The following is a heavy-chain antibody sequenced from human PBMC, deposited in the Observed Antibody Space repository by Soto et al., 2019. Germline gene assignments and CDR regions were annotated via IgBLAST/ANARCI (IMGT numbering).Heavy chain of an antibody. V-gene: IGHV3-30*04. CDR2: ISYDGSNK. J-gene: IGHJ3*02. CDR1: GFTFSSYA. Sequence: GGSLRLSCAASGFTFSSYAMHWVRQAPGKGLEWVAVISYDGSNKYYADSVKGRFTISRDYSKNTLYLQMNSLRSEDTSVYYCARDGRGIAARPRAFDIWGQWTMVTVSS. D-gene: IGHD6-6*01. CDR3: ARDGRGIAARPRAFDI.